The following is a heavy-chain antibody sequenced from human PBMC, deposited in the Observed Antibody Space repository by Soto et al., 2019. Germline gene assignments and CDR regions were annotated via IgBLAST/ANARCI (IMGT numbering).Heavy chain of an antibody. D-gene: IGHD6-6*01. CDR1: GFSFSTYS. CDR2: ISSRSYTI. CDR3: ASGGSSSDNGMDV. Sequence: EVQLVESGGGLVQPGGSLRLSCAASGFSFSTYSMNWVRQAPGKGLEWVSYISSRSYTIYYIDSVKGRFTISRDNAKSSLYLQMNSLRDEDTAVYYCASGGSSSDNGMDVWGQGTTLTVSS. V-gene: IGHV3-48*02. J-gene: IGHJ6*02.